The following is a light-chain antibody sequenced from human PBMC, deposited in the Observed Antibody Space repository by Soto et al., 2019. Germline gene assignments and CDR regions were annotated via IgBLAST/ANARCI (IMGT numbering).Light chain of an antibody. CDR3: QQYGSSPWT. CDR2: DAS. J-gene: IGKJ1*01. CDR1: QSVDSSY. Sequence: DIVLTQSPDTLSLSPGERATLSCGASQSVDSSYIAWYQQKPGLAPRVLMFDASSRATGIPDRFRGSGSGTGFTLTISRLEPEDFGVYYCQQYGSSPWTFGQGTKVDI. V-gene: IGKV3D-20*01.